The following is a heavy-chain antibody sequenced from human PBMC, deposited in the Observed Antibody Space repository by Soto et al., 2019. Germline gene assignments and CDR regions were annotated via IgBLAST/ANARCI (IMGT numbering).Heavy chain of an antibody. V-gene: IGHV5-51*01. CDR2: IYPGDSDT. D-gene: IGHD3-10*01. CDR1: GYSFTSYW. J-gene: IGHJ6*02. Sequence: PGESLKISCKGSGYSFTSYWIGWVRQMPWKGLEWMGIIYPGDSDTRYSPSFQGQVTISADKSTSTAYLQWSSLKASDTAMYYCARFGSYYHYYYYGMDVWGQGTTVTVSS. CDR3: ARFGSYYHYYYYGMDV.